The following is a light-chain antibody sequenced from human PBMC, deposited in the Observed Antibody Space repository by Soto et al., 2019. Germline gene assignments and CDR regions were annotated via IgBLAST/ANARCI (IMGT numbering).Light chain of an antibody. CDR3: ASGDDSLNGLV. CDR2: SNN. V-gene: IGLV1-44*01. Sequence: QSVLTQPPSASATPGQRVTISCSGSSSNIGSNNVEWYQHLPGTAPKLLIYSNNQGPSGVPDRFSGSKSGTSASLAISGLQSEDEADYYCASGDDSLNGLVIGGGTKVTVL. J-gene: IGLJ3*02. CDR1: SSNIGSNN.